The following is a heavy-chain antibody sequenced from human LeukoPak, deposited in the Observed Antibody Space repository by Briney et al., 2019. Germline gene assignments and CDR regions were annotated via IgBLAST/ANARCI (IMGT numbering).Heavy chain of an antibody. Sequence: GGSLRLSCAASGFTFSSYGMHWVPQAPGKVLEWVAFIRYDGSNKYYADSVKGRFTISRDNSRNTVYLQMNSLRAEDTAVYYCANDLGWIQLNLGRGQGTLVTVSS. D-gene: IGHD5-18*01. V-gene: IGHV3-30*02. CDR3: ANDLGWIQLNLG. J-gene: IGHJ4*02. CDR1: GFTFSSYG. CDR2: IRYDGSNK.